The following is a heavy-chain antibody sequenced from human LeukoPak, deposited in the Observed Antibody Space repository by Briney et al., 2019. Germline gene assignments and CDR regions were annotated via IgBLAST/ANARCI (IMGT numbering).Heavy chain of an antibody. Sequence: SETLSLTCSVSGGSISSFYWSWIRQPPRKGLERIALIHDSGSTNYNPSLKSRVTLSLDTSKNRLSLKLSSVTAADTAVYYCAIGSYPCQYWGQGTLVTVSS. V-gene: IGHV4-59*08. J-gene: IGHJ4*02. D-gene: IGHD3-10*01. CDR1: GGSISSFY. CDR2: IHDSGST. CDR3: AIGSYPCQY.